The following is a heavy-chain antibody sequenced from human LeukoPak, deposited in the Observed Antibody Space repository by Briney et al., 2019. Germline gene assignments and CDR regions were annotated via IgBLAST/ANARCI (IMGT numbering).Heavy chain of an antibody. J-gene: IGHJ4*02. CDR3: ARGSQDYGDYHDY. CDR1: GFTFGSYE. D-gene: IGHD4-17*01. CDR2: ISSSGSTI. Sequence: PGGSLRLSCAASGFTFGSYEMNWVRQAPGKGLEWVSYISSSGSTIYYADSVKGRFTISRDNAKNSLYLQMNSLRAEDTAVYYCARGSQDYGDYHDYWGQGTLVTVSS. V-gene: IGHV3-48*03.